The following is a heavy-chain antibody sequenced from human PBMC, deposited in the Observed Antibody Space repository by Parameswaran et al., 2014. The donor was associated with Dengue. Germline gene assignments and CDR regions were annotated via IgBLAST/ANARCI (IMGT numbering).Heavy chain of an antibody. V-gene: IGHV3-11*01. CDR2: ISSSGATI. D-gene: IGHD3-16*01. Sequence: RWIRQPPGKGLEWISYISSSGATIYYADSVKGRFTISRDNAKNSLYLQMNSLRAEDTAVYHCVRDRQAGGYYYGMDVWGQGTTVTVSS. CDR3: VRDRQAGGYYYGMDV. J-gene: IGHJ6*02.